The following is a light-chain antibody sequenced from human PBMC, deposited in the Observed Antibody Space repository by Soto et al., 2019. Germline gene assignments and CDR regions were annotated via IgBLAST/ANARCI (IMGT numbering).Light chain of an antibody. V-gene: IGKV3-15*01. CDR3: QHYTNCPLT. CDR2: GAS. Sequence: IVITHSPSTLSVSTGERATLSCRASHSVSSRLAWYQQKPGQAPRLLIYGASTRATGLPARFSGSGSGTEFTLTISSLQSEDFAVYYCQHYTNCPLTFGGGTKVDIK. CDR1: HSVSSR. J-gene: IGKJ4*01.